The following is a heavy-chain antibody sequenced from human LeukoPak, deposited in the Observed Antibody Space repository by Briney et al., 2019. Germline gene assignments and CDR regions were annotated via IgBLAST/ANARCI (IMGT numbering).Heavy chain of an antibody. Sequence: PGGSLRLSCAASGFTFSSYGMHWVRQAPGKGLEWVAVISYDGSNKYYADSVKGRFTISRDNSKNTLYLQMNSLRAEDTAVYYCAKDLLAPNWSGALDYWGQGTLVTVSS. J-gene: IGHJ4*02. CDR1: GFTFSSYG. CDR2: ISYDGSNK. CDR3: AKDLLAPNWSGALDY. V-gene: IGHV3-30*18. D-gene: IGHD1-1*01.